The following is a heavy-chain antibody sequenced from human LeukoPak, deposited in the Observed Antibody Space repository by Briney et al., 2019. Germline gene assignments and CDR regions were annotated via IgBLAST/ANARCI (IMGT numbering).Heavy chain of an antibody. J-gene: IGHJ4*02. CDR3: ARDLGYCSGGSCYGDYYFDY. D-gene: IGHD2-15*01. CDR2: IIPIFGTA. CDR1: GGTFSSYA. Sequence: ASVKVSCKASGGTFSSYAISWVRQAPGQELEWMGGIIPIFGTANYAQKFQGRVTITADESTSTAYMELSSLRSEDTAVYYCARDLGYCSGGSCYGDYYFDYWGQGTLVTVSS. V-gene: IGHV1-69*01.